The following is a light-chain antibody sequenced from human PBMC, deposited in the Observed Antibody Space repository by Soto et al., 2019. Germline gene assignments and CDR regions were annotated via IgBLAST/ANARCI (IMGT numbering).Light chain of an antibody. J-gene: IGKJ4*01. V-gene: IGKV3D-15*01. CDR1: QSVGSN. Sequence: IVMTQSPATLSVSPGEGATLSCRASQSVGSNLAWYQQKPGQAPRVLMYGASIRATDIPARFSGSGSGTEFTLTISSLHSEDFAVYYCQQYNNWPLTFGGGTTVGIK. CDR2: GAS. CDR3: QQYNNWPLT.